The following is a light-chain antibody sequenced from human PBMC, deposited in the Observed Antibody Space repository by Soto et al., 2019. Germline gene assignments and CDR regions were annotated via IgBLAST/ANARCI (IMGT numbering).Light chain of an antibody. CDR3: QQYGNWPPIT. V-gene: IGKV3-15*01. CDR1: QSVSIH. Sequence: ETVMTQSPGTLSVSLGERATLSCRASQSVSIHLAWYQQKPGQAPRLLIYDTSTRATGIPARFSGSGSGTEFTLTISSLQSEDFAVYYCQQYGNWPPITFGQGTRL. J-gene: IGKJ5*01. CDR2: DTS.